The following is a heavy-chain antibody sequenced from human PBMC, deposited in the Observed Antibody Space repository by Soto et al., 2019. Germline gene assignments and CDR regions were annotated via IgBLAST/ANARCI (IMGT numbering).Heavy chain of an antibody. CDR3: ASWNYGDSSLWYFDL. V-gene: IGHV4-30-4*01. J-gene: IGHJ2*01. CDR1: GGSISSGDYY. Sequence: SETLSLTCTVSGGSISSGDYYWSWIRQPPGKGLEWIGYIYYSGSTYYNPSLKSRVTISVDTSKNQFSLKLSSVTAADTAVYYCASWNYGDSSLWYFDLWGRGTLVAVSS. CDR2: IYYSGST. D-gene: IGHD4-17*01.